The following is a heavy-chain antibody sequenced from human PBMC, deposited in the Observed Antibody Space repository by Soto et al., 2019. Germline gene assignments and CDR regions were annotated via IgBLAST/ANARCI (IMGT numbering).Heavy chain of an antibody. CDR3: ATATITMVRGITFFYYGMDV. D-gene: IGHD3-10*01. V-gene: IGHV1-2*02. CDR1: GYTFTGYY. CDR2: INPNSGGT. J-gene: IGHJ6*02. Sequence: ASVKVSCKASGYTFTGYYMHWVRQAPGQGLEWMGWINPNSGGTNYAQKFQGRVTMTRDTSISTAYMELSRLRSDDTAVYYFATATITMVRGITFFYYGMDVWGQGTTVTVSS.